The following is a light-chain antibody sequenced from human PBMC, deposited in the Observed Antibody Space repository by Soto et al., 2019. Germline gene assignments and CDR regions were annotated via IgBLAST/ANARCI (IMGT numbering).Light chain of an antibody. CDR3: QHYNSYSEA. V-gene: IGKV1-5*01. J-gene: IGKJ1*01. Sequence: DIQMTQSPSTLSASVGDRVTITCLASEIRTKRLAWYQQIPGKAPKVLIYDASNLESGVPSRFSGFRSGTEFTLTISSLQPDDFATYYCQHYNSYSEAFGQGTKVDIK. CDR1: EIRTKR. CDR2: DAS.